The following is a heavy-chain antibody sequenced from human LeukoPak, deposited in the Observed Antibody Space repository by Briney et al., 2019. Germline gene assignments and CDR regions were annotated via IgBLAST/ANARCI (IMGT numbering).Heavy chain of an antibody. V-gene: IGHV4-4*07. CDR3: AGTSSNGATYFDN. J-gene: IGHJ4*02. CDR1: SGSLNNYY. D-gene: IGHD2-2*01. CDR2: IHTSGST. Sequence: SETLSLTCTVSSGSLNNYYWSWIRQPAGKGLEWIGRIHTSGSTHYNPPLESRVTLSLDTSRNQFSLQLSSVTAADTAVYYCAGTSSNGATYFDNWGQGTLVTVSS.